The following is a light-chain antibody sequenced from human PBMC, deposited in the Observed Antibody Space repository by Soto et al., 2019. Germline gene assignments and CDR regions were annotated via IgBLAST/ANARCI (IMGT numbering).Light chain of an antibody. J-gene: IGKJ2*01. Sequence: EVVLTQSPATLSLSPGERATLSCRASQSVSSYLAWYQQRPGQAPRLLIYDASNRATGIPARFSGSGSGTDFTPTISSLEPEDFASYYCQQRSDWPYTFGQGTKLEIK. CDR1: QSVSSY. CDR2: DAS. V-gene: IGKV3-11*01. CDR3: QQRSDWPYT.